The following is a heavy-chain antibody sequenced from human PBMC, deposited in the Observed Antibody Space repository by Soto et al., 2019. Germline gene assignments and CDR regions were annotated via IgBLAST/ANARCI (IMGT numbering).Heavy chain of an antibody. CDR2: ISYDGSTK. CDR3: AKAVVVGAKTGLGGDDSDSGLDV. Sequence: QVQLVESGGGVVQPGRSLRLSCAASGFTFSSYGMHWVRQAPGKGLEWVAVISYDGSTKYYADSVKGRFTISRDNSKNTMYMAMNSLRAEKTTVCYCAKAVVVGAKTGLGGDDSDSGLDVWGQGTTVTVSS. V-gene: IGHV3-30*18. J-gene: IGHJ6*02. D-gene: IGHD1-26*01. CDR1: GFTFSSYG.